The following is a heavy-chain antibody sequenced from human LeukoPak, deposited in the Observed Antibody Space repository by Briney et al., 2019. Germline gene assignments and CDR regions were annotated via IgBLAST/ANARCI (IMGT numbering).Heavy chain of an antibody. CDR1: GFTFSSYW. V-gene: IGHV3-74*01. J-gene: IGHJ2*01. CDR2: INTDGSST. CDR3: ASSGYCSGGSCYLRYWYFDL. D-gene: IGHD2-15*01. Sequence: PGGSLRLSCAASGFTFSSYWMHWVRQAPGKGLVWVSRINTDGSSTSYADSVKGRFTISRDNAKNTLYLQMNNLRAEDTAVYYCASSGYCSGGSCYLRYWYFDLWGRGTLVTVSS.